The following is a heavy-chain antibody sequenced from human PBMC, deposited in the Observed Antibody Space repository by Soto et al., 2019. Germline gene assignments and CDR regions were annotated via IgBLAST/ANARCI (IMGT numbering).Heavy chain of an antibody. Sequence: QVQLQQWGAGLLKPSETLSLTCAVYGGSFSGYQWTWIRQTPGKGLEWIGEINDSGNINYNPSLKGRGTILVGTAKKQISLKLDSGAGAGTAVYYCAKGLVLLFGGLIRRGGYYYYMDVWGKGTTVTVSS. V-gene: IGHV4-34*01. J-gene: IGHJ6*03. D-gene: IGHD3-10*01. CDR3: AKGLVLLFGGLIRRGGYYYYMDV. CDR2: INDSGNI. CDR1: GGSFSGYQ.